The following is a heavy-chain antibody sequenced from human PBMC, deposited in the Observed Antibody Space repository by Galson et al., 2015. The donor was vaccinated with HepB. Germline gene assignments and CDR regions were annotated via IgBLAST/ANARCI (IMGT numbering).Heavy chain of an antibody. Sequence: SLRLSCAASGFTFSSYAMSWVRQAPGKGLEWVSAISGSGGSTYYADSVKGRFTISRDNSKNTLYLQMNSLRAEDTAVYYCATGFLLYDYVWGSYRYYFDYWGQGTLVTVSS. CDR3: ATGFLLYDYVWGSYRYYFDY. CDR1: GFTFSSYA. J-gene: IGHJ4*02. V-gene: IGHV3-23*01. CDR2: ISGSGGST. D-gene: IGHD3-16*02.